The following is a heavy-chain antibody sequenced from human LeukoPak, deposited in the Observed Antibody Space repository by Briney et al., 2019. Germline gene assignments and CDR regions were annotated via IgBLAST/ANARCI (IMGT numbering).Heavy chain of an antibody. Sequence: GGSLRLSCAASGFTVSSYEMSWVRQAPGKGLEWVSYINKGGSTIYNADSVKGRFTISRDNARNSLYLQMNSLRAEDTAVYYCARDSIVNGAFGIWGQGTMVTVSS. CDR1: GFTVSSYE. V-gene: IGHV3-48*03. J-gene: IGHJ3*02. D-gene: IGHD2/OR15-2a*01. CDR2: INKGGSTI. CDR3: ARDSIVNGAFGI.